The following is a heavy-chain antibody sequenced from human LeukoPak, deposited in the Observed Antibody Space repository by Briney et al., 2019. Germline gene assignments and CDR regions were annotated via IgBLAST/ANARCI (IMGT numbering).Heavy chain of an antibody. CDR2: IKQDGSEK. J-gene: IGHJ4*02. Sequence: ETLSLTCAVSGGSISSNNWWSWVRQAPGKGLEWVANIKQDGSEKYYVDSVKGRFTISRDNAKNSLYLQMNSLRAEDTAVYYCARKNGLDYWGQGTLVTVSS. CDR1: GGSISSNNW. V-gene: IGHV3-7*01. CDR3: ARKNGLDY.